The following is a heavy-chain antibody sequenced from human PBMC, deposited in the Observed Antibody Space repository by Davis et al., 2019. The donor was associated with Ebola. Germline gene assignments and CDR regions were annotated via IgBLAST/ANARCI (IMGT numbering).Heavy chain of an antibody. CDR1: GFTFTNAW. J-gene: IGHJ4*02. CDR2: IKSKTDGGTT. D-gene: IGHD3-3*01. Sequence: GESLKISCVASGFTFTNAWMSWVRQAPGKGLEWVGRIKSKTDGGTTDYAAPVKGRFTISRDDSKNTLYLQMNSLKTEDTAVYYCTTGTTIFGVVTDYWGQGTLVTVSS. CDR3: TTGTTIFGVVTDY. V-gene: IGHV3-15*01.